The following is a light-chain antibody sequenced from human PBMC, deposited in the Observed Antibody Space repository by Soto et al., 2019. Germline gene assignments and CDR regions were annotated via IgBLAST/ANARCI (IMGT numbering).Light chain of an antibody. CDR3: QQHNSFPIP. CDR2: CAS. V-gene: IGKV1-9*01. Sequence: IQLTQSPSSLSATVGDIVTITCRASQDINISLAWYQQKPGKAPKLLIYCASTLQSGVPSWFSGSGSRTDFTRTISGLQPEDFASYYCQQHNSFPIPFGPGTKVYIK. CDR1: QDINIS. J-gene: IGKJ3*01.